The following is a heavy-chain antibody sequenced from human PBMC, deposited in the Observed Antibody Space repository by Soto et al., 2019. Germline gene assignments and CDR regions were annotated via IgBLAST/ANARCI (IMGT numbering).Heavy chain of an antibody. V-gene: IGHV3-23*01. CDR2: ISGSGGNT. J-gene: IGHJ4*02. D-gene: IGHD3-3*01. Sequence: PGGSLRLSCAVSGFSSSSYAMAWFLQAPGKGLEWVSAISGSGGNTYYADSAKGRFTISRDNSKNTLYLQMNSLRAEDTAVYYCARDPSYDFWSEFAYCGQGILVTVSS. CDR1: GFSSSSYA. CDR3: ARDPSYDFWSEFAY.